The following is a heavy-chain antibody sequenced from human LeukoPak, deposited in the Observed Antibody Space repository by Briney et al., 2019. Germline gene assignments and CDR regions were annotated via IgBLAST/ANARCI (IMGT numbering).Heavy chain of an antibody. CDR1: GFTFTSFG. D-gene: IGHD1-26*01. J-gene: IGHJ5*02. Sequence: GGSLRLSCAASGFTFTSFGMHWVRQAPGKGLEWVAVISYDGSKTFYGDSVKGRVTISRDNSKNTLFLQMNSLRVEDTAVYHCAKDALWSGSPGGFDPWGQGTLVTVSS. CDR2: ISYDGSKT. V-gene: IGHV3-30*18. CDR3: AKDALWSGSPGGFDP.